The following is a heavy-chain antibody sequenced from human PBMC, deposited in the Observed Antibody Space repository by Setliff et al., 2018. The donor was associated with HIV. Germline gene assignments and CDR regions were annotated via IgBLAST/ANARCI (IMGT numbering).Heavy chain of an antibody. D-gene: IGHD3-3*01. CDR3: ARGARSGDRRFDY. CDR1: GGSFTTSY. J-gene: IGHJ4*02. Sequence: PSETLSLTCAVYGGSFTTSYWSWIRQPPGKGLEWIAEIDHTESRNYNPSLKSRVTISIDMSKNQLSLKLSSVTAADTAVYFCARGARSGDRRFDYWGQGTLVTVSS. CDR2: IDHTESR. V-gene: IGHV4-34*01.